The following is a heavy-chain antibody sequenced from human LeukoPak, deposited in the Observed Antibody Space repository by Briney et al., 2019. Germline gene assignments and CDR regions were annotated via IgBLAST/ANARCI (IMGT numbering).Heavy chain of an antibody. CDR1: GGSISGYY. J-gene: IGHJ4*02. D-gene: IGHD3-22*01. CDR2: IHNSGET. CDR3: VREGYDSSGYSLDS. V-gene: IGHV4-59*01. Sequence: SETLSLTCTVSGGSISGYYWSWIRQSPGKGLEWLGYIHNSGETDNNPSFKSRVTMSVDTSKNQCSLRLSSVTAADTAVYYCVREGYDSSGYSLDSWGQGTLVTVSS.